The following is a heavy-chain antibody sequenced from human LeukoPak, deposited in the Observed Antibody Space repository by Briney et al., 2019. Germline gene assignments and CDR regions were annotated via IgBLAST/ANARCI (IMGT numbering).Heavy chain of an antibody. Sequence: GGSLRLSCAAYGFTFSSYSMNWVRQAPGKGLEWVSSISSSSSYIYYADSVKGRFTITRVHDKNPLYLQMNSLRAEDTAVYYCARGPQYNWNDERYFDYWGQGTLVTVSS. CDR2: ISSSSSYI. V-gene: IGHV3-21*01. D-gene: IGHD1-1*01. CDR3: ARGPQYNWNDERYFDY. J-gene: IGHJ4*02. CDR1: GFTFSSYS.